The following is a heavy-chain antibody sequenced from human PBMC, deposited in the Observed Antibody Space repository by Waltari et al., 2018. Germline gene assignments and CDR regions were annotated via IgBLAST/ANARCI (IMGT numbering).Heavy chain of an antibody. CDR1: GYTFTSYD. Sequence: QVQLVQSGAEVKKPGASVKVSCKASGYTFTSYDLNWVRQDNGQGLEWMVWMNPNSGNTGYAQKFQGRVTMTRNTSISTAYMELSSLRSEDTAVYYCARDSSGYYYGNWFDPWGQGTLVTVSS. CDR2: MNPNSGNT. D-gene: IGHD3-22*01. V-gene: IGHV1-8*02. CDR3: ARDSSGYYYGNWFDP. J-gene: IGHJ5*02.